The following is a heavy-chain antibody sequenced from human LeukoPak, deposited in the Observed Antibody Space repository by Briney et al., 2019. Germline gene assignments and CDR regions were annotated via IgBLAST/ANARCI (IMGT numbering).Heavy chain of an antibody. Sequence: PGGSLRLSCAASGFTFSSYGMHWVRQAPGKGLEWVAFIRYDGSNKYYADSVKGRFTISRDNSKNTLYLQMNSLRAEDTAVYYCAREPAAVAGTLDYWGQGTLVTVSS. CDR2: IRYDGSNK. CDR3: AREPAAVAGTLDY. D-gene: IGHD6-19*01. CDR1: GFTFSSYG. V-gene: IGHV3-30*02. J-gene: IGHJ4*02.